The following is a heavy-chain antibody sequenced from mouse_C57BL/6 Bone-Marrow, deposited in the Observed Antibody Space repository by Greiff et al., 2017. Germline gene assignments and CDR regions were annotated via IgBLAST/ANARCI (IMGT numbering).Heavy chain of an antibody. V-gene: IGHV1-42*01. D-gene: IGHD4-1*02. CDR1: GYSFTGYY. CDR3: ARGHQLAPLDY. CDR2: INPSTGGT. Sequence: EVQRVESGPELVKPGASVKISCKASGYSFTGYYMNWVKQSPEKSLEWIGEINPSTGGTTYNQKFKAKATLTVDKSSSTAYMQLKSLTSEDSAVYYCARGHQLAPLDYWGQGTTLTVSS. J-gene: IGHJ2*01.